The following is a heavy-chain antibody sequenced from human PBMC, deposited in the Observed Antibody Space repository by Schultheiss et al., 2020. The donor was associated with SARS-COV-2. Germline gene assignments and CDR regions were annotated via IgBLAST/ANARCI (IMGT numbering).Heavy chain of an antibody. CDR2: IYTSGST. CDR1: GGSFSGYY. D-gene: IGHD3-22*01. Sequence: SETLSLTCAVYGGSFSGYYWSWIRQPAGKGLEWIGRIYTSGSTNYNPSLKSRVTISVDTSKNQFSLKLSSVTAADTAVYYCASVGGDSSGYYYGIVLWGQGTLVTVSS. J-gene: IGHJ4*02. V-gene: IGHV4-59*10. CDR3: ASVGGDSSGYYYGIVL.